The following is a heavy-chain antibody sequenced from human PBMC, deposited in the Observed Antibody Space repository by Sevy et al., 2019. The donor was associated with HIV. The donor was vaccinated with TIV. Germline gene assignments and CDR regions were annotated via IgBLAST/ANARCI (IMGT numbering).Heavy chain of an antibody. CDR2: IIPILGTA. CDR3: ARGGFVRYCSGGSCYSSWFDP. CDR1: GGTFSSYA. V-gene: IGHV1-69*13. D-gene: IGHD2-15*01. J-gene: IGHJ5*02. Sequence: ASVKVSCKASGGTFSSYAISWVRQAPGQGLEWMGGIIPILGTANYAQKFQGRVTITADESTSTAYMELSSLRSEDTAVYYCARGGFVRYCSGGSCYSSWFDPWGQGTLVTVSS.